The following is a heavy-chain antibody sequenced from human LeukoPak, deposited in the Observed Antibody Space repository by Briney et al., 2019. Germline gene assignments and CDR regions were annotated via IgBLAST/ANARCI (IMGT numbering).Heavy chain of an antibody. Sequence: ASVKVSCKASGYTFTGYHMHWVRQAPGQGLEWMGWINPNSGGTNYAQKFQGRVTMTRDTSISTAYMELSRLRSDDTAVYYCARGSHYYDSSGYSPGRYWGQGTLVTVSS. V-gene: IGHV1-2*02. D-gene: IGHD3-22*01. J-gene: IGHJ4*02. CDR1: GYTFTGYH. CDR3: ARGSHYYDSSGYSPGRY. CDR2: INPNSGGT.